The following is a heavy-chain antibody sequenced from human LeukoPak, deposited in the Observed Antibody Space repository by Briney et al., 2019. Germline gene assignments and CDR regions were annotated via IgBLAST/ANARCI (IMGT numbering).Heavy chain of an antibody. D-gene: IGHD6-19*01. CDR3: AKKYGVTVYGSGLNYFDY. CDR2: IGGSGSRT. J-gene: IGHJ4*02. Sequence: GESLRLSCVASGFTFTDHPMNWVRQAPGKSLEWVSGIGGSGSRTYYADSVKGRFTIPRDNSKNTLYLQMNSLRAEDTAIYYCAKKYGVTVYGSGLNYFDYWGQGTLVTVSS. CDR1: GFTFTDHP. V-gene: IGHV3-23*01.